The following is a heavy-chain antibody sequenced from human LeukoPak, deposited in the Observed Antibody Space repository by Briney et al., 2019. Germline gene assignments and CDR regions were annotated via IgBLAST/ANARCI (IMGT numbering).Heavy chain of an antibody. J-gene: IGHJ4*02. CDR1: GFTFSDYA. D-gene: IGHD5-24*01. CDR3: AKNLPPTRDVATKSPFDY. Sequence: GGSLRLSCVASGFTFSDYAMTWVRQAPGRGLEWVSTISGSATSTYYADSVKGRFTISRDNSKSTLFLQMHSLRADDTALYYCAKNLPPTRDVATKSPFDYWGRGTRVTVSS. CDR2: ISGSATST. V-gene: IGHV3-23*01.